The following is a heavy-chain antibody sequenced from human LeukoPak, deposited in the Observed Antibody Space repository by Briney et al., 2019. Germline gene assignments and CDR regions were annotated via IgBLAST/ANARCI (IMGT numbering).Heavy chain of an antibody. V-gene: IGHV1-46*01. J-gene: IGHJ4*02. Sequence: ASVKVSCKASGYTFTSYYMHWVRQAPGQGLEWMGIINPSGGSTTYTQKFQGRVTMTRDMSTSTVYMELSSLRSEDTAVYYCARSRDYGDYDGYFDYWGQGTLVTVSS. CDR3: ARSRDYGDYDGYFDY. CDR2: INPSGGST. D-gene: IGHD4-17*01. CDR1: GYTFTSYY.